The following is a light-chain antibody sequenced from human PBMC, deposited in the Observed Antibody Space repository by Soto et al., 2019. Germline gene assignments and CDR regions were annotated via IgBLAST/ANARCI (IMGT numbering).Light chain of an antibody. V-gene: IGKV3-11*01. CDR2: DVS. CDR1: QSVSSY. J-gene: IGKJ5*01. CDR3: QQRSNWPVT. Sequence: VLTQSPATLFLFPGETATLTCRASQSVSSYLAWYQQKPGQAPRLLIYDVSSRATGIPARFSGSGSGTDFTLTISSLEPEDFAVYYCQQRSNWPVTFGQGTRLEI.